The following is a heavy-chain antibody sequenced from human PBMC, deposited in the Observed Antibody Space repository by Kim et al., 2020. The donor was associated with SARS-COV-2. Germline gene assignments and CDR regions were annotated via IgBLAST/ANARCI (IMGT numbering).Heavy chain of an antibody. CDR3: ARHGRPQWLVSAYYGLDV. D-gene: IGHD6-19*01. V-gene: IGHV4-59*08. J-gene: IGHJ6*02. Sequence: LKSRVTISVDTSKSQFSLKLSSVTAADTAVYYCARHGRPQWLVSAYYGLDVWGQGTTVTVSS.